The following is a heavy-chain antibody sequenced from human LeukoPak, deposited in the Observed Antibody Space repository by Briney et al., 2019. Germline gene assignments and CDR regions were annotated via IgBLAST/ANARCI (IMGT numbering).Heavy chain of an antibody. CDR2: INHSGST. J-gene: IGHJ5*02. D-gene: IGHD3-16*02. V-gene: IGHV4-34*01. Sequence: SETLSLTCAVYGGSFSGYYWSWIRQPPGKGLEWIGEINHSGSTNYNPSLKSRVTMSVDTSKNQFSLKLSSVTAADTAVYYCARDGQGDYVWGSYRTNWFDPWGQGTLVTVSS. CDR1: GGSFSGYY. CDR3: ARDGQGDYVWGSYRTNWFDP.